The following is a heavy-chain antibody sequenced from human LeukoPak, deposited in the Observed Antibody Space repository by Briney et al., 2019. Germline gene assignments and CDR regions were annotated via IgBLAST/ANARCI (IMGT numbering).Heavy chain of an antibody. CDR1: QFSVSSHY. V-gene: IGHV3-53*01. Sequence: GGSLRLSCAASQFSVSSHYMSWVRQAPGKGLEWVSVIYSGGATYYADSVKGRFTISRDNSKNTLYLQMNDLRVEDTAVYYCACHDWLDPWGQGTLVTVSS. CDR2: IYSGGAT. D-gene: IGHD3-16*01. CDR3: ACHDWLDP. J-gene: IGHJ5*02.